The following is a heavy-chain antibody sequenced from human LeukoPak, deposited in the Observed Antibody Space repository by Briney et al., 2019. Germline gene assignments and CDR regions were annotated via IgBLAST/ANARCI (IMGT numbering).Heavy chain of an antibody. CDR1: GFTFNNYG. V-gene: IGHV3-30*18. CDR2: ISGDGRHK. CDR3: AKDRETTASGTFDY. J-gene: IGHJ4*02. Sequence: RAARSLRLSCAASGFTFNNYGIHYVRQAPGKGLEWVAVISGDGRHKKYADSVKGRFTISRDNSNNTLYLQMNSLRVEDTGVYYCAKDRETTASGTFDYWSQGTLVTVSS. D-gene: IGHD6-13*01.